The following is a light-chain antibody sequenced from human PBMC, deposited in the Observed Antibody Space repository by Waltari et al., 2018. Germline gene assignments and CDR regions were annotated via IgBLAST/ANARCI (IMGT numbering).Light chain of an antibody. CDR2: ETE. J-gene: IGLJ2*01. CDR3: GTWDNNLSALV. CDR1: TSNIGNNY. V-gene: IGLV1-51*02. Sequence: QSVLTQPPSVSAAPGQKVTISCSGSTSNIGNNYVSWYQHLPGAAPKVFIYETEKRPSGIPDRFSGSKSGTSASLGITGLQTGDEAAYYCGTWDNNLSALVFGTGTKLTVL.